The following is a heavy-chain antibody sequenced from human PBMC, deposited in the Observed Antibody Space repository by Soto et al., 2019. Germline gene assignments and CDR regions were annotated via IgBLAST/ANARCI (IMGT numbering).Heavy chain of an antibody. V-gene: IGHV3-53*01. D-gene: IGHD1-1*01. CDR2: IYSGGST. Sequence: GGSLRLSCAASGFTVSSNYMSWVRQAPGKGLEWVSVIYSGGSTYYADSVKGRFTIPRDNSKNTLYLQMNSLRAEDTAVYYCARVRLNYAFDIWGQGTMVTVSS. CDR3: ARVRLNYAFDI. CDR1: GFTVSSNY. J-gene: IGHJ3*02.